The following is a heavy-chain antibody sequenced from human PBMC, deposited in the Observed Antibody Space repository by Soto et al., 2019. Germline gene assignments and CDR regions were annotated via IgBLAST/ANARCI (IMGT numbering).Heavy chain of an antibody. CDR3: ARTSDSSSWGYYYYGMDV. CDR1: GFTFSSYD. Sequence: QVQLVESGGGVVQPGRALRLACAASGFTFSSYDMHWVRQAPGKGLEWVAGISYDGRNKYYADFVKGRFIISRDNSKNRLYLQMNSLRAEDASVYYCARTSDSSSWGYYYYGMDVWGQGTTVTVS. CDR2: ISYDGRNK. V-gene: IGHV3-30*04. J-gene: IGHJ6*02. D-gene: IGHD6-13*01.